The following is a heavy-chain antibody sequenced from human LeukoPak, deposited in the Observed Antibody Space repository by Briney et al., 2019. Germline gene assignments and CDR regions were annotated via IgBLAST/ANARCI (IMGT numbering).Heavy chain of an antibody. D-gene: IGHD3-22*01. Sequence: AETLSLTCTFSGGSFSSYYWSWIRQPAGKGLEWIGRIYTSGSTNYNPSLKSRVTMSVDTSKNQFSLRLSSVTAADTAVYYCARDRYYYDTSGPPLDIWGQRTMVTVSS. CDR3: ARDRYYYDTSGPPLDI. CDR2: IYTSGST. J-gene: IGHJ3*02. V-gene: IGHV4-4*07. CDR1: GGSFSSYY.